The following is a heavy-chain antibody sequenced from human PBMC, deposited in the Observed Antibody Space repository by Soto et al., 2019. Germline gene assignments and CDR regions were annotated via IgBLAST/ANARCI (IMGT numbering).Heavy chain of an antibody. J-gene: IGHJ5*02. D-gene: IGHD3-10*01. Sequence: GGSLRLSCAASGFNFSTYGMILLRQSPGKGLEWLSSISDSGHYIYYADSVRGRFTISRDNAKNSLFLHMNSLRGEDTAVYYCARGGLALPLPGSTWFHPWGTGTLVTVSS. V-gene: IGHV3-21*01. CDR3: ARGGLALPLPGSTWFHP. CDR1: GFNFSTYG. CDR2: ISDSGHYI.